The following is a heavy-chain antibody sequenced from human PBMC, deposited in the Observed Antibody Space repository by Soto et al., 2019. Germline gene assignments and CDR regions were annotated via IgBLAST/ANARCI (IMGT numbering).Heavy chain of an antibody. J-gene: IGHJ4*02. V-gene: IGHV1-18*01. Sequence: QVHLVQSGAEVKKPGASVKVSCKGSGYAFTTYGITWVRQAPGQGLAWMGWISAHNGNTNYAQKLQGRVTVTRDTSTSTAYMELRSPRSDDTAVYYCARGRYGDYWGQGALVTVSS. CDR2: ISAHNGNT. D-gene: IGHD1-1*01. CDR1: GYAFTTYG. CDR3: ARGRYGDY.